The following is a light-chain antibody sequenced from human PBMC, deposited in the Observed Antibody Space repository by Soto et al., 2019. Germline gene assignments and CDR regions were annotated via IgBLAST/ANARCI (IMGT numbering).Light chain of an antibody. CDR3: QAWDSSTGEV. CDR1: KLGDKY. V-gene: IGLV3-1*01. Sequence: SSELTQPPSVSVSPGQTASITCSGAKLGDKYACWYQQKPGQSPVLVIYQDSKRPSGIPERFSGANSGNTATLTISGTQAMDEADYYCQAWDSSTGEVFGTGTKVTVL. CDR2: QDS. J-gene: IGLJ1*01.